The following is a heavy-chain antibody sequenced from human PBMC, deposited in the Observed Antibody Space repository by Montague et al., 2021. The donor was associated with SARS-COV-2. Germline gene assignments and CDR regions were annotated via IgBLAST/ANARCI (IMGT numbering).Heavy chain of an antibody. D-gene: IGHD2-2*01. J-gene: IGHJ4*02. Sequence: CAISGDSVSSNIATWNWIRQSPSRGLEWLGRTYYRSKWYSDYAESVKSRITIDPDTSKHQFSLHLNSVTPEDTAVYYCARIPVGSKYYFDFWGQGILVTVSS. CDR3: ARIPVGSKYYFDF. CDR1: GDSVSSNIAT. V-gene: IGHV6-1*01. CDR2: TYYRSKWYS.